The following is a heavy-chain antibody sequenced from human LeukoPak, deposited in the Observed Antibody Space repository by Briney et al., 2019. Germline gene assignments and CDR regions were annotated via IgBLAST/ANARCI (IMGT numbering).Heavy chain of an antibody. Sequence: PSETLSLTCTVSGGFISSYYWSWIRQPPGKGLEWIGYIYYSGSTNYNPSLRSRVTISVDTSKNQFSLKLSSVTAADTAVYDCARGKGTKYYDFWSGPYAFDIWGQGTMVTVSS. D-gene: IGHD3-3*01. V-gene: IGHV4-59*01. J-gene: IGHJ3*02. CDR3: ARGKGTKYYDFWSGPYAFDI. CDR2: IYYSGST. CDR1: GGFISSYY.